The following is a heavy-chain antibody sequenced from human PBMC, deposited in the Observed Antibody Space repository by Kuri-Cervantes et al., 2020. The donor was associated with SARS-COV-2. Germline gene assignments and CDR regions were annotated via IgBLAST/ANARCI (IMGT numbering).Heavy chain of an antibody. CDR3: ATDQGDAFDI. CDR2: SDPEDGET. J-gene: IGHJ3*02. Sequence: ASVKVSCKASGGTFSSYAISWVRQAPGKGLEWMGGSDPEDGETIYAQKFQGRVTMTEDTSTDTAYMELSSLRSEDTAVYYCATDQGDAFDIWGQGTMVTVSS. CDR1: GGTFSSYA. V-gene: IGHV1-24*01.